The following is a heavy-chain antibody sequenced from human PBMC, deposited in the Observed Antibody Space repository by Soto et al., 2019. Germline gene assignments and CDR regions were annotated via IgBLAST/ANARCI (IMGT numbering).Heavy chain of an antibody. CDR3: ARHAGPEYSSSSVYYYYMDV. V-gene: IGHV5-51*01. CDR2: IYPGDSDT. CDR1: GYSFTSYW. J-gene: IGHJ6*03. Sequence: PGESLKISCKGSGYSFTSYWIGWVRQMPGKGLEWMGIIYPGDSDTRYSPSFQGQVTISADKSISTAYLQWSSLKASDTAMYYWARHAGPEYSSSSVYYYYMDVWGKGTTVTVSS. D-gene: IGHD6-6*01.